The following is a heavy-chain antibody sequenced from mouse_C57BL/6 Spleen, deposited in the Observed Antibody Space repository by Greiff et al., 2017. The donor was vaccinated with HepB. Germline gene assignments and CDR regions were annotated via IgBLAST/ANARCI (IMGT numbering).Heavy chain of an antibody. V-gene: IGHV1-64*01. CDR2: IHPNSGST. J-gene: IGHJ4*01. CDR1: GYTFPSYC. CDR3: ARSEDYYDYAMDY. Sequence: VQLQQPGAELVMPGASVKLSCKASGYTFPSYCMHWVLQRPGQGLEWIGMIHPNSGSTNYNEKFKSKATLTVDKSSSTAYMQLSSVTSEDSAVYYCARSEDYYDYAMDYWGEGTSVTVSS. D-gene: IGHD1-1*01.